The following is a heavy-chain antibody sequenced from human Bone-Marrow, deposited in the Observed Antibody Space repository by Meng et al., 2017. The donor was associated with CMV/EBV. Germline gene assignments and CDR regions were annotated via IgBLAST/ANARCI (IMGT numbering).Heavy chain of an antibody. J-gene: IGHJ6*02. Sequence: ASVKVSCKASGYTFTSYYMHWVRQAPGQGLEWMGIINPSGGSTSYAQKFQGRVTMTRNTSISTAYMELSSLRSEDTAVYYCARGASSSWYGFLGFVDSGYYYYGMDVWGQGTTVTVSS. CDR1: GYTFTSYY. CDR2: INPSGGST. D-gene: IGHD6-13*01. V-gene: IGHV1-46*01. CDR3: ARGASSSWYGFLGFVDSGYYYYGMDV.